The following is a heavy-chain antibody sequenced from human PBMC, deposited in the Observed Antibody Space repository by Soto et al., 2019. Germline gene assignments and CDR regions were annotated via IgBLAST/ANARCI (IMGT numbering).Heavy chain of an antibody. V-gene: IGHV3-49*04. CDR2: IRTYSYGETT. CDR3: TRDGQLPRYYYLGMDV. CDR1: GFNFVDYA. D-gene: IGHD1-1*01. J-gene: IGHJ6*02. Sequence: PGGSLRLSCIVSGFNFVDYAMTWVRQTPGKGLEWVGFIRTYSYGETTEYAASVKGRFNIARDDSNNIAYLQMSSLKTDDTAVYYCTRDGQLPRYYYLGMDVWGQGTTVTVSS.